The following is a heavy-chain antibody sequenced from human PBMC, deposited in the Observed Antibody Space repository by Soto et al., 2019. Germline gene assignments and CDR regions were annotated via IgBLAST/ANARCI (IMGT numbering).Heavy chain of an antibody. CDR2: IYHTGST. J-gene: IGHJ6*02. CDR1: GGFISNSKW. Sequence: PSETLSLTCAVSGGFISNSKWWSWVRQPPGKGLEWIGEIYHTGSTNYNPSLKSRVTISVDKSKNQFSLKLTSVTAADTAVYYCARGGYDCWSAYSGSFSQSYGMDDWGQGTLVTVSS. CDR3: ARGGYDCWSAYSGSFSQSYGMDD. D-gene: IGHD3-3*01. V-gene: IGHV4-4*02.